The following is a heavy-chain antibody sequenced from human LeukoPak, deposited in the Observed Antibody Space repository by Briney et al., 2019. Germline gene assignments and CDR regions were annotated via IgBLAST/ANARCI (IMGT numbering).Heavy chain of an antibody. Sequence: ASVKVSCKASGYTFTSYHMHWVRQAPGQGLEWMGIINPSGGSTSYAQKFQGRVTMTRDMSTSTVYMELSSLRSEDTAVYYCARDQRVGYSYGYLDYWGQGTLVTVSS. D-gene: IGHD5-18*01. V-gene: IGHV1-46*01. CDR2: INPSGGST. J-gene: IGHJ4*02. CDR1: GYTFTSYH. CDR3: ARDQRVGYSYGYLDY.